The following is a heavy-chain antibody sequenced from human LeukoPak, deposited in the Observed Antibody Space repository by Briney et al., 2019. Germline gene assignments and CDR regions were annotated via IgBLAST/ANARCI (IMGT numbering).Heavy chain of an antibody. V-gene: IGHV3-7*01. CDR1: GFAFSSYW. CDR2: IKQDGSEK. J-gene: IGHJ4*02. CDR3: ARRRYSGSSQHFDY. D-gene: IGHD1-26*01. Sequence: QTGGSLRLSCAASGFAFSSYWMSWVCQAPGKGLEWVANIKQDGSEKYYVDSVKGRFTISRDNAKNSLYLQMNSLRAEDTAVYYCARRRYSGSSQHFDYWGQGTLVTVSS.